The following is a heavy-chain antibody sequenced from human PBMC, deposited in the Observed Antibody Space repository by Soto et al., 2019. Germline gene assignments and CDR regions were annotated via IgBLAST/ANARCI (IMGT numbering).Heavy chain of an antibody. CDR2: IYYSGST. V-gene: IGHV4-39*01. J-gene: IGHJ6*02. CDR3: ARRRGSATDYYYYYYGMDV. Sequence: CTVSGGSISSSSYYWGWIRQPPGKGLEWIGSIYYSGSTYYNPSLKSRVTISVDTSKNQFSLKLSSVTAADTAVYYCARRRGSATDYYYYYYGMDVWGQGTTVTVSS. D-gene: IGHD2-15*01. CDR1: GGSISSSSYY.